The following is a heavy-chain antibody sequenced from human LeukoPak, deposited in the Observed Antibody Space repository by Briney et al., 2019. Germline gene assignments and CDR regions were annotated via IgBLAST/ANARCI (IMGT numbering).Heavy chain of an antibody. CDR3: AGGHDILTGYSSFDY. V-gene: IGHV3-33*03. CDR1: GFTFSTYG. J-gene: IGHJ4*02. CDR2: IWFDGSIK. D-gene: IGHD3-9*01. Sequence: TGGSLRLSCAASGFTFSTYGMHWVRQAPGKGLEWVAVIWFDGSIKYYADSVKGRFTISRDNAKNSLYLQMNSLRAEDTAVYYCAGGHDILTGYSSFDYWGQGTLVTVSS.